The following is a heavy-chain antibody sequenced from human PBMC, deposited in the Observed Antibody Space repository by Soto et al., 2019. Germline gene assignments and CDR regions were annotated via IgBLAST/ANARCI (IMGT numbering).Heavy chain of an antibody. CDR2: ISSRSDI. CDR1: GFTFSTYS. J-gene: IGHJ6*02. Sequence: PGGSLRLSCVGSGFTFSTYSINWVRQAPGKGLEWVSSISSRSDIYYADSVKGRFAISRDNAKNSVSLQMNSLRAEDTAVYYCAREYTAWPLAYGLDVWGQGTTVTVSS. CDR3: AREYTAWPLAYGLDV. D-gene: IGHD2-2*02. V-gene: IGHV3-21*01.